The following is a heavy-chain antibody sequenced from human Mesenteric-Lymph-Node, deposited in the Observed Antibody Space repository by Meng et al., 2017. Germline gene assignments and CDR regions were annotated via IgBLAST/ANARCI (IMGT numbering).Heavy chain of an antibody. CDR1: GYTFTGYY. CDR2: INPNSGGT. J-gene: IGHJ4*02. CDR3: VRSFINGAHPRDY. Sequence: ASVKVSCKASGYTFTGYYMHWVRQAPGQGLEWMGWINPNSGGTNYAQKFQGRVTVTRDTSITTAYVELSRLSSDDTAVYYCVRSFINGAHPRDYWGQGTLVTVSS. D-gene: IGHD1-20*01. V-gene: IGHV1-2*02.